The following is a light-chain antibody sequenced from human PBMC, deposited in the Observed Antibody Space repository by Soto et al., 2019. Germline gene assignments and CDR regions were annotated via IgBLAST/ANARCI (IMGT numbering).Light chain of an antibody. Sequence: MVLTQSPGTLSLSPGESATLSCWASQGFASNSLAWYQQKPGQAPRLLIYSASSRATGIPDRFSGSGSGTDFTLTISRLEPEDFAVYYCQQYGTSTPWTFGQGTKVEIK. CDR1: QGFASNS. J-gene: IGKJ1*01. CDR2: SAS. CDR3: QQYGTSTPWT. V-gene: IGKV3-20*01.